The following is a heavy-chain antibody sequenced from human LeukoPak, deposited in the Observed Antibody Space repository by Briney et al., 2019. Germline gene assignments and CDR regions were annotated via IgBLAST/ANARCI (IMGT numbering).Heavy chain of an antibody. J-gene: IGHJ6*02. Sequence: PSETLSLTCAVSGGSISSYYWSWIRQPPGKGLEWIGYIYYSGSTNYNPSLKSRVTISVDTSKNQFSLKLSSVTAADTAVYYCARRARAIAARPTYYYYGMDVWGQGTTVTVSS. D-gene: IGHD6-6*01. CDR1: GGSISSYY. CDR2: IYYSGST. CDR3: ARRARAIAARPTYYYYGMDV. V-gene: IGHV4-59*01.